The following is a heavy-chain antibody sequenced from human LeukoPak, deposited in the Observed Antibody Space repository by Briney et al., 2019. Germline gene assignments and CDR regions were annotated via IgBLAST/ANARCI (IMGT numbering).Heavy chain of an antibody. CDR1: GFTFSSYW. D-gene: IGHD3-10*01. J-gene: IGHJ3*02. CDR2: INTDGSIT. CDR3: AKDAKLWFGEFDAFDI. Sequence: GGSLRLSCAASGFTFSSYWMHWVRHVPGEGLVWVSRINTDGSITNYADSVKGRFTISRDNAENTLYLQMNSLRAEDTAVYYCAKDAKLWFGEFDAFDIWGQGTMVTVSS. V-gene: IGHV3-74*01.